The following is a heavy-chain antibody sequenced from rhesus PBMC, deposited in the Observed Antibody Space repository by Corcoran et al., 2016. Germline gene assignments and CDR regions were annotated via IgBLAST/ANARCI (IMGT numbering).Heavy chain of an antibody. Sequence: QLQLQESGPGLVKPSETLSLPCAVSGCSISSNYWSGTRQPPGKGREWIGRSSGSGGSTDYNPSLKSRVTISTDTSKNQFSLNLNSVTAADTAVYYCAKSLPLAAAGPFDYWGQGVLFTVSS. D-gene: IGHD6S26*01. CDR2: SSGSGGST. CDR1: GCSISSNY. V-gene: IGHV4-173*01. J-gene: IGHJ4*01. CDR3: AKSLPLAAAGPFDY.